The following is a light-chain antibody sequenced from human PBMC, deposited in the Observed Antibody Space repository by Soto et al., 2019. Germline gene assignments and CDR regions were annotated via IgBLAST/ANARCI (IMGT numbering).Light chain of an antibody. CDR2: EVN. J-gene: IGLJ2*01. V-gene: IGLV2-8*01. CDR1: DSDIGTYIY. CDR3: SSYAGVKDFVV. Sequence: QSAMTQPPSASGSPGQSVTISCTGSDSDIGTYIYVSWYQQHPGKGPKLILYEVNKRPSGFPDRFSGSKSGNTGSLTVSGLQIEDDADYFCSSYAGVKDFVVLGGGTKLTVL.